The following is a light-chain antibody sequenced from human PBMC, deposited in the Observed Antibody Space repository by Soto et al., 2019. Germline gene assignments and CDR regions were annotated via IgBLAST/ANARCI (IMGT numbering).Light chain of an antibody. CDR3: QQFIDGWT. V-gene: IGKV1-5*01. J-gene: IGKJ1*01. CDR2: DAS. Sequence: IQMTQSPSTLSASIGDRVTITCRASQSSNNRLAWYQQMPGKAPNRLNYDASSLESGVPSRFRGSGSETEFTLTISGLQPDDFATYYCQQFIDGWTFGQGTQVEIK. CDR1: QSSNNR.